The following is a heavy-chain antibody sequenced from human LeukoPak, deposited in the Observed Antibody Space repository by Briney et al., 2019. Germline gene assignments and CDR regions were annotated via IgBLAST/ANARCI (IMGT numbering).Heavy chain of an antibody. Sequence: PGGSLRPSCAASGLTFSGSAMSWVRQAPGKGLELVSLISGSGNSTYYADSVKGRFTISRDNSKNTLYLQVNSLRAEDTAVYYCAKVLVLVSANRYYFDYWGQGTLVTVSS. V-gene: IGHV3-23*01. CDR2: ISGSGNST. CDR1: GLTFSGSA. J-gene: IGHJ4*02. D-gene: IGHD2-15*01. CDR3: AKVLVLVSANRYYFDY.